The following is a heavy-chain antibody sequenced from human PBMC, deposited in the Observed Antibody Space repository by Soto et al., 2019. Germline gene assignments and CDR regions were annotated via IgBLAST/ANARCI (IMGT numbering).Heavy chain of an antibody. CDR2: IYYSGST. V-gene: IGHV4-31*03. J-gene: IGHJ5*02. D-gene: IGHD3-16*01. CDR1: GGSISSGGYY. Sequence: SETLSLTCTVSGGSISSGGYYWSWIRQHPGKGLEWIGYIYYSGSTYYNPSLKSRVTISVDTSKNQFSLKLSSVTAAETAVYYCAAEGSMITFGGVNVRWFDPWGQGTLVTVSS. CDR3: AAEGSMITFGGVNVRWFDP.